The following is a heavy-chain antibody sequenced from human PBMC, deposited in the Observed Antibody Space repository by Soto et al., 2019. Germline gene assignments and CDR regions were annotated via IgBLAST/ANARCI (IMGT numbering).Heavy chain of an antibody. Sequence: QVQLQESGPGLVKPSETLSLTCTVSGGSISSYYWSWIRQPPGKGLEWIGYIYYSGSTNYNPSLKSRVTISVDTSKNQFSLKLSSVTAADTAVYYCARGQMSDVYYDFWSGSKMGENWFDPWGQGTLVTVSS. CDR1: GGSISSYY. J-gene: IGHJ5*02. D-gene: IGHD3-3*01. CDR3: ARGQMSDVYYDFWSGSKMGENWFDP. V-gene: IGHV4-59*01. CDR2: IYYSGST.